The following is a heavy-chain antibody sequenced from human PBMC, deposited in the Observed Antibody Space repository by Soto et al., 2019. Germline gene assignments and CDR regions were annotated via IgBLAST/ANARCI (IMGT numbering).Heavy chain of an antibody. D-gene: IGHD2-15*01. V-gene: IGHV4-61*01. Sequence: QVQLQESGPGLVKPSETLSLTCTVSGGSVSSGSYYWSWIRQPPGKGREWIGYIYYSGSTNYNPSLKSRVTISVDTSKNQFSLKLSSVTAADTAVYYCARATGGLRYFDYWGQGTLVTVSS. J-gene: IGHJ4*02. CDR2: IYYSGST. CDR3: ARATGGLRYFDY. CDR1: GGSVSSGSYY.